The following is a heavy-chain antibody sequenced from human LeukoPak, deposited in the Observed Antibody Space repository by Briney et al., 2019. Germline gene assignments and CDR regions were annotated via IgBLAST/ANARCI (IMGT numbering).Heavy chain of an antibody. D-gene: IGHD2-2*01. V-gene: IGHV3-49*04. CDR2: IRSKADGGTT. CDR3: TRTFYYCSSTSCHLDPFDY. CDR1: GFTFGDYA. Sequence: PGGSLRLSCTASGFTFGDYAMSWVRQAPGKGLEWVGFIRSKADGGTTEYAASVKGRFTISRDDSKSIAYLQMNSLKTEDTAVYYCTRTFYYCSSTSCHLDPFDYWGQGTLVTVSS. J-gene: IGHJ4*02.